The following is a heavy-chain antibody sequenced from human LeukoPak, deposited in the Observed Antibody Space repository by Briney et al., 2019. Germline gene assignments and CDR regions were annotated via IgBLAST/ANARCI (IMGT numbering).Heavy chain of an antibody. V-gene: IGHV3-21*01. D-gene: IGHD6-19*01. J-gene: IGHJ4*02. CDR1: GFTFSSYS. CDR2: ISSSSSYI. CDR3: ARVYGSGWTNPIDY. Sequence: PGGSLRLSCAASGFTFSSYSMNWVRQAPGKGLEWVSSISSSSSYIYYADSVKGRFTISRDNAKNSLYLQMNSLRAEDTAVYYCARVYGSGWTNPIDYRGQGTLVTVSS.